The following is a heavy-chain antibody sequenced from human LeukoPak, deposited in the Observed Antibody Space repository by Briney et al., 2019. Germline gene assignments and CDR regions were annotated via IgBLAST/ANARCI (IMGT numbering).Heavy chain of an antibody. J-gene: IGHJ4*02. CDR1: GFTFSSYS. CDR3: AKDLLRMVRGVKDY. Sequence: PGGSLRLSCAASGFTFSSYSMNWVRQAPGKGLEWVSAISGSGGSTYYADSVKGRFTIYRDNSKNTLYLQMNSLRAEDTAVYYCAKDLLRMVRGVKDYWGQGTLVTVSS. CDR2: ISGSGGST. V-gene: IGHV3-23*01. D-gene: IGHD3-10*01.